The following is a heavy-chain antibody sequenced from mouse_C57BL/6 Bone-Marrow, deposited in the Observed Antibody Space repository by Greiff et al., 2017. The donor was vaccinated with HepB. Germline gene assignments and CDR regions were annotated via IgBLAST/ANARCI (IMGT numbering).Heavy chain of an antibody. Sequence: EVQGVESGGDLVKPGGSLKLSCAASGFTFSSYGMSWVRQTPDKRLEWVATISSGGSYTYYPDSVKGRFTISRDNAKNTLYLQMSSLKSEDTAMYYCARPYSNYVYFDYWGQGTTLTVSS. CDR1: GFTFSSYG. V-gene: IGHV5-6*01. CDR3: ARPYSNYVYFDY. CDR2: ISSGGSYT. D-gene: IGHD2-5*01. J-gene: IGHJ2*01.